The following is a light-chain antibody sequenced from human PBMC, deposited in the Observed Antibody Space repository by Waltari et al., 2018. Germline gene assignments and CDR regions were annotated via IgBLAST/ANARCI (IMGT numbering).Light chain of an antibody. CDR1: SSNIGYNY. CDR3: GTWDSSLSGAV. J-gene: IGLJ7*01. V-gene: IGLV1-51*02. CDR2: ENT. Sequence: QSVLTQPPSVSAAPGQRVTISCSGGSSNIGYNYVSWYRQFPGTAPKLLIYENTERPSVVTARCSGSTSGTAATMEITGRQAGDEDDYYCGTWDSSLSGAVFGGGTHLTVL.